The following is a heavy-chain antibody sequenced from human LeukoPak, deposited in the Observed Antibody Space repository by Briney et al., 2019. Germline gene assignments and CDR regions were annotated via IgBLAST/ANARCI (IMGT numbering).Heavy chain of an antibody. D-gene: IGHD1-26*01. V-gene: IGHV4-59*01. CDR3: VRLRWEMMAPYFDP. J-gene: IGHJ4*03. CDR2: IYQTGST. CDR1: TDSTNTYY. Sequence: PSETLSLTFSVCTDSTNTYYWSWIRQSPGKGLEWIGHIYQTGSTDYSPSFRSRVTISIDMSKKEFSLKLTSVTVADTAMYYCVRLRWEMMAPYFDPCGHGAFVIVSS.